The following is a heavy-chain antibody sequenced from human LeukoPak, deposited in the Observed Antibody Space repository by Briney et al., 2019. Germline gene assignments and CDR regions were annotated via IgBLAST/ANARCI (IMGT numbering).Heavy chain of an antibody. J-gene: IGHJ6*03. Sequence: SETLSLTCSVSDDSITMYYWTWIRQPPGKGLEWIGYVDHTGSTNFNPSLNGRVSISRDTTNNLFSLRLRSVTAADTAVYFCARGRVSSSTWYSTYYYYFYMDVWGKATTVTVSS. V-gene: IGHV4-59*01. CDR3: ARGRVSSSTWYSTYYYYFYMDV. CDR2: VDHTGST. D-gene: IGHD1-1*01. CDR1: DDSITMYY.